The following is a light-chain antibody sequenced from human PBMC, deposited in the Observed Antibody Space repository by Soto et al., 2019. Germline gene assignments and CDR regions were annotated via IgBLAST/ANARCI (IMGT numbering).Light chain of an antibody. CDR1: SSDVGGYNY. CDR3: NSYAGRPYV. J-gene: IGLJ1*01. Sequence: QSVLTQPPSASGSPGQSVTISCTGTSSDVGGYNYVSWYQQHPGKAPKLMIYEVNKRPSGVPDRFSGSKSGNTASLTVSGLQAEDEADYYCNSYAGRPYVFGTGTKVTVL. CDR2: EVN. V-gene: IGLV2-8*01.